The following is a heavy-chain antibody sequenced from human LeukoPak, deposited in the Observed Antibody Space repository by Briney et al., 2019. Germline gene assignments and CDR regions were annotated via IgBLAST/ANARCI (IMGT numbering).Heavy chain of an antibody. CDR2: IIPIFGTA. CDR1: GCTFSNYA. J-gene: IGHJ3*02. CDR3: GSGSYVLDEAFDI. D-gene: IGHD1-26*01. V-gene: IGHV1-69*13. Sequence: RASVNVSFKASGCTFSNYAISWVRQAPGQGLEWMGGIIPIFGTANYPQKFQGRVTITADESTSTAYMELSSLRSEDTAVYYCGSGSYVLDEAFDIWGQGTMVTVSS.